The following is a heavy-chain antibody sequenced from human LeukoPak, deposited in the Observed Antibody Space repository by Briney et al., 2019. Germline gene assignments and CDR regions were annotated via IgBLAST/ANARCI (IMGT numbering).Heavy chain of an antibody. CDR2: INPNSGGT. CDR1: GYTFTGYY. J-gene: IGHJ4*02. V-gene: IGHV1-2*02. D-gene: IGHD3-10*01. Sequence: RASVKVSCKASGYTFTGYYMHWVRQAPGQGLEWMGWINPNSGGTNYAQKLQGRVTMTTDTSTSIAYMELRSLRSDDTAVYYCARDPTFYGSGSYSTIDYWGQGTLVTVSS. CDR3: ARDPTFYGSGSYSTIDY.